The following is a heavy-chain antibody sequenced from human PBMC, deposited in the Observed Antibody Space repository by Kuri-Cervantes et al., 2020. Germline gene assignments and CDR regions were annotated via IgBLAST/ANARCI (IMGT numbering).Heavy chain of an antibody. CDR2: ISSSSSTI. D-gene: IGHD3-16*01. CDR3: ARGDSLLGGPNYYYYYYMDV. CDR1: GFTFSSYS. Sequence: GESLKISCAASGFTFSSYSMNWVRQAPGKGLEWVSYISSSSSTIYYADSVKGRFTISRDNAKNSLYLQMNSLRAEDTAVYYCARGDSLLGGPNYYYYYYMDVWGKGTTVTVSS. V-gene: IGHV3-48*01. J-gene: IGHJ6*03.